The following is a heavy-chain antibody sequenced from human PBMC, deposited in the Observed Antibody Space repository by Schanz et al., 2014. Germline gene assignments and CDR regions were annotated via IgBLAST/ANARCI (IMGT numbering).Heavy chain of an antibody. CDR3: ARQGDVYRLDY. CDR2: IYRSGSP. Sequence: QVQLQESGPGLVKPSETLSLTCTVSGASISFYDWNWIRQSPGKGLEWIGYIYRSGSPIYNPSLQSRVTISIDTPKNQFSLKMDSVTAADTAMYFCARQGDVYRLDYWGQGTLVTVTS. V-gene: IGHV4-59*08. J-gene: IGHJ4*02. CDR1: GASISFYD. D-gene: IGHD1-26*01.